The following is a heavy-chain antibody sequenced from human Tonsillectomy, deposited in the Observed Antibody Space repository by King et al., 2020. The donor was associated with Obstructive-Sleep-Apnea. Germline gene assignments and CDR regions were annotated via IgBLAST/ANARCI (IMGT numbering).Heavy chain of an antibody. D-gene: IGHD6-19*01. Sequence: LQLQESGPGLVKPSGTLSLTCAVSGGSISSSNWWSWVRQSPGKGLEWIGVIYHSGSTNYNPSLRSRVTISVDRSKNQFSLKLSPVTAADTAVYYCAQWLRPSGYFDYWGQGTLVTVSS. CDR2: IYHSGST. V-gene: IGHV4-4*02. J-gene: IGHJ4*02. CDR1: GGSISSSNW. CDR3: AQWLRPSGYFDY.